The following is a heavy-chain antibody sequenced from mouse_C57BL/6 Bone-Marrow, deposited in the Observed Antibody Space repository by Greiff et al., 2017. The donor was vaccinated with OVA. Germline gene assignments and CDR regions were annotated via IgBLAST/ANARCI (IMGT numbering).Heavy chain of an antibody. V-gene: IGHV5-9*01. J-gene: IGHJ4*01. CDR2: ISGGGGNT. Sequence: EVQGVESGGGLVKPGGSLKLSCAASGSTFSSYTMSWVRQTPEKRLEWVATISGGGGNTYYPDSVKGRFTISRDNAKNTLYLQVSSLRSEDTGLYYCARTSLWIDYWGQGTSVTVSS. CDR3: ARTSLWIDY. D-gene: IGHD1-1*02. CDR1: GSTFSSYT.